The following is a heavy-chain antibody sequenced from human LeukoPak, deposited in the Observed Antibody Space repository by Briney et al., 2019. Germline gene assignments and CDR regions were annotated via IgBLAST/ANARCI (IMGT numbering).Heavy chain of an antibody. D-gene: IGHD6-19*01. J-gene: IGHJ6*03. CDR3: ARGSRETVASTYYYYYMDV. CDR2: IFTSGST. Sequence: PSETLSLTCIVSGGSMSSYYWSWFRQPAGKGLEWIGRIFTSGSTNYNPSLKSRITVSVDSSKNQFSLKLSSVTAADTAVYYCARGSRETVASTYYYYYMDVWGKGTTVTVSS. CDR1: GGSMSSYY. V-gene: IGHV4-4*07.